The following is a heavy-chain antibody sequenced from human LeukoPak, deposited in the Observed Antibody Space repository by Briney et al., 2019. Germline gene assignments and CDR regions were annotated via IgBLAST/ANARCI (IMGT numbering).Heavy chain of an antibody. CDR1: GFSFNNFG. CDR3: AKSSYYDSSGFYREYYFDY. Sequence: GGSLRLSCAASGFSFNNFGMSWVRQAPGKGLEWVSSISGTGGSTHYADSVKGRFTISRDNSKNTLYLQMNSLRAGDTAVYYCAKSSYYDSSGFYREYYFDYWGQGTLVPVSS. D-gene: IGHD3-22*01. CDR2: ISGTGGST. V-gene: IGHV3-23*01. J-gene: IGHJ4*02.